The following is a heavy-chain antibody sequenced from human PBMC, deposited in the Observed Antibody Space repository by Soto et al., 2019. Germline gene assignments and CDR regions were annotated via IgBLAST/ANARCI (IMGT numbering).Heavy chain of an antibody. J-gene: IGHJ6*04. CDR1: GGTFSSYA. Sequence: QVQLVQSGAEVKKPGSSVKVSCKASGGTFSSYAISWVRQAPGQGLEWMGGIIPIFGTANYAQKFQGRVTITADESTSTAYMELGSLRSEDTAVYYCAGDRTETDYYYYGMDVWGEGTTVTVSS. CDR2: IIPIFGTA. V-gene: IGHV1-69*01. CDR3: AGDRTETDYYYYGMDV.